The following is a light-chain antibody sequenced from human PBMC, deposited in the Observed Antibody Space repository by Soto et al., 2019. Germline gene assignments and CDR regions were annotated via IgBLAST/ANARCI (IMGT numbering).Light chain of an antibody. Sequence: EIVLTQSPATLSLSPGERAPLSCRASQSVSSYLAWYQQKPGQAPRLLLYGASSRATGIPDRFTGSGSGTDFTLTISGLEPEDFAVYYCQQYDTFGQGTKVDIK. V-gene: IGKV3-20*01. CDR2: GAS. J-gene: IGKJ2*01. CDR1: QSVSSY. CDR3: QQYDT.